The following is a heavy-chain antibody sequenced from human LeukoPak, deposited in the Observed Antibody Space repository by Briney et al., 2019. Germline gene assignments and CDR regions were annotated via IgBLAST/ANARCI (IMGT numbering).Heavy chain of an antibody. J-gene: IGHJ4*02. V-gene: IGHV4-39*01. Sequence: SETLSLTCTVSGGSISSSSYYWGWIRQPPGKGLEWIGSICYSGSTYYNPSLKSRVTISVDTSKNQFSLKLSSVTAADTAVYYCARRRGTGTPEDYWGQGTLVTVSS. CDR3: ARRRGTGTPEDY. CDR1: GGSISSSSYY. D-gene: IGHD1-1*01. CDR2: ICYSGST.